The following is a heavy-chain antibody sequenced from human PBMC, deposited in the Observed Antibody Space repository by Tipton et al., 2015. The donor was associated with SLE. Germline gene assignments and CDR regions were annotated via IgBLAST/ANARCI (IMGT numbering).Heavy chain of an antibody. Sequence: TLSLTCAVSGYSISSSYYWGWIRQPPGKGLEWIGSIYYSGSTYYNPSLKSRVTISVDTSKNQFSLKLSSVTAADTAVYYCARRSLGFLEGWGQGTLVTVSS. V-gene: IGHV4-38-2*01. J-gene: IGHJ4*02. CDR3: ARRSLGFLEG. CDR1: GYSISSSYY. CDR2: IYYSGST. D-gene: IGHD3-3*01.